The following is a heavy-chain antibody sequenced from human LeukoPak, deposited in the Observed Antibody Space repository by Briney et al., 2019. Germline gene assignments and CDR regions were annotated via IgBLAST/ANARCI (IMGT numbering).Heavy chain of an antibody. CDR2: IKQDGSEK. CDR1: GFIFSSYW. J-gene: IGHJ6*02. Sequence: GGSLRLSCAASGFIFSSYWMSWVRQAPGKGLQWVACIKQDGSEKYYVDSVKGRFTISRDNAKNSLYLQMNSLRAEDTAVYYCARDEYCSGGSCYSLGGMDVWGQGTTVTVSS. D-gene: IGHD2-15*01. CDR3: ARDEYCSGGSCYSLGGMDV. V-gene: IGHV3-7*01.